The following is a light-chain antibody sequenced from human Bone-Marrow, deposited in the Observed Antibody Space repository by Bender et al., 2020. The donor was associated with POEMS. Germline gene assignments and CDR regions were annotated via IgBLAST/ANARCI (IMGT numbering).Light chain of an antibody. CDR1: RSNIGSHY. CDR3: QSYDNSLGGWV. V-gene: IGLV1-40*01. J-gene: IGLJ3*02. CDR2: RNT. Sequence: QSVLTQPPSASGTPGQRVTISCSGSRSNIGSHYVYWFQQLPGMAPKLLIYRNTNRPSGVPDRFSGSKSGTSASLAITGLQAEDEGDYYCQSYDNSLGGWVFGGGTKLTVL.